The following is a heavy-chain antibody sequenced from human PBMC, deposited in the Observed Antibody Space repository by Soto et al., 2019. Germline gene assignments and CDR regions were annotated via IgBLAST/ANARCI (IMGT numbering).Heavy chain of an antibody. V-gene: IGHV1-8*01. CDR1: GYTFTSYD. Sequence: QVQLVQSGAEVKKPGASAKVSCKASGYTFTSYDINWVRQATGQGLEWMGWMNPNSGNTGYAQKFQGRVTMTRNTSISTAYMELSSLRSEDTAVYYCARGRTYCSGGSCYPGGYWGQGTLVTVSS. CDR2: MNPNSGNT. J-gene: IGHJ4*02. CDR3: ARGRTYCSGGSCYPGGY. D-gene: IGHD2-15*01.